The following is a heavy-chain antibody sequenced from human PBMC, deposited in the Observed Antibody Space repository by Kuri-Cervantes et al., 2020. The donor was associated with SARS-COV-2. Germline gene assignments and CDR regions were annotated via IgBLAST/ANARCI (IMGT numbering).Heavy chain of an antibody. V-gene: IGHV3-33*01. D-gene: IGHD3/OR15-3a*01. CDR1: GFTFSSYG. CDR3: ATLPYNFWTGYRMEGYYYFGFDV. Sequence: GESLKISCAASGFTFSSYGMHWVRQAPGKGLEWVAVIWYDGSNKYYADSVKGRFTISRDNSKNTLYLQMNSLRAEDTAVYYCATLPYNFWTGYRMEGYYYFGFDVWGQGTTVTVSS. CDR2: IWYDGSNK. J-gene: IGHJ6*02.